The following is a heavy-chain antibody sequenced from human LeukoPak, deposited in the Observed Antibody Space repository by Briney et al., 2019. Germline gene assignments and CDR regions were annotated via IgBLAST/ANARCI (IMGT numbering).Heavy chain of an antibody. CDR2: IYYSGST. V-gene: IGHV4-59*01. CDR1: GGSISSYY. J-gene: IGHJ5*02. D-gene: IGHD6-13*01. CDR3: AGGGSSWYHWFDP. Sequence: SETLSLTCTVSGGSISSYYWSWIRQPPGKGLEWIGYIYYSGSTNYNPSLKSRVTISVDTSKNQFSLQLSTVTAADTAVYCCAGGGSSWYHWFDPWGQGTLVTVSS.